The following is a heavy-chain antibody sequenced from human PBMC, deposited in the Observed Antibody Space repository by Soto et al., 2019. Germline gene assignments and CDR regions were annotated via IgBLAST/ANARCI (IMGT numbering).Heavy chain of an antibody. CDR3: PSRPLLYSGSWDGWFDP. V-gene: IGHV1-69*12. D-gene: IGHD6-13*01. CDR1: GGTFSSYA. J-gene: IGHJ5*02. CDR2: IIPIFGTA. Sequence: QVKLVQSGAEVKKPWSSVKVCCKASGGTFSSYAISWVRQAPGQGLEWMGVIIPIFGTANYAQKFQGRVTITADDSTRTAYMELSSLRSEDAAVYYWPSRPLLYSGSWDGWFDPWGQGTLVTVSS.